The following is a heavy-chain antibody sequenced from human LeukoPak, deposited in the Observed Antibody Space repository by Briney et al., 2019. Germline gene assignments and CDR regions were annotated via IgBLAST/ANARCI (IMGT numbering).Heavy chain of an antibody. D-gene: IGHD5-18*01. CDR2: MSGSGGST. J-gene: IGHJ4*02. CDR1: EFTFSSYA. CDR3: ARVITGSTYGQFDF. Sequence: PGGSLRLSCAASEFTFSSYAMSWVRQAPGKGLEWVSGMSGSGGSTYYADSVKGRFTISRDNSKNTLYLQMNSLTAEDAAVYYCARVITGSTYGQFDFWGQGALATVSS. V-gene: IGHV3-23*01.